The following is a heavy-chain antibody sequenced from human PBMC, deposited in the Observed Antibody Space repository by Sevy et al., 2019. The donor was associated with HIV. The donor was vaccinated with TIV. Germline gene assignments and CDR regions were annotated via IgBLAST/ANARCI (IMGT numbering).Heavy chain of an antibody. CDR2: ISHGGGTT. V-gene: IGHV3-23*01. CDR3: ARRYLPSAPPALDY. D-gene: IGHD2-2*01. CDR1: GFTVNNYV. Sequence: GGSLRLSCAASGFTVNNYVMNWVRQAPGKGLEWVSVISHGGGTTYYADSVKGRFTISRDDSKDTVYLEMNSLRAEDTAVYYCARRYLPSAPPALDYWGQGTLVTVSS. J-gene: IGHJ4*02.